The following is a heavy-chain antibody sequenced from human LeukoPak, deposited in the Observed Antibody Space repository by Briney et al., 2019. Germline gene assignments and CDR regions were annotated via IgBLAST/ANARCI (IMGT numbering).Heavy chain of an antibody. Sequence: SETLSLTCAVYGGSFSGHYWSWIRQPPGKGLEWIGETNHSGSTNYNPSLKSRVTISVDTSKNQFSLKLSSVTAADTAVYYCARGRHYYGDFYFDYWGQGTLVTVSS. J-gene: IGHJ4*02. D-gene: IGHD4-17*01. CDR3: ARGRHYYGDFYFDY. CDR1: GGSFSGHY. CDR2: TNHSGST. V-gene: IGHV4-34*01.